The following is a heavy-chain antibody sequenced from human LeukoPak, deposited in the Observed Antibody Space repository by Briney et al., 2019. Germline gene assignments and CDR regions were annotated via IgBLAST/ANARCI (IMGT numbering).Heavy chain of an antibody. J-gene: IGHJ4*02. D-gene: IGHD5-12*01. Sequence: ASVKVSCKASGYTFTSYGISWVRQAPGQGLEWMGWISAYNGNTNYAQKLQGRVTMTTDTSTSTAYMELRSLRSDDTAVYYCARGGSVVNSGPYGGYVFDYWGQGTLVTVSS. CDR1: GYTFTSYG. CDR3: ARGGSVVNSGPYGGYVFDY. CDR2: ISAYNGNT. V-gene: IGHV1-18*01.